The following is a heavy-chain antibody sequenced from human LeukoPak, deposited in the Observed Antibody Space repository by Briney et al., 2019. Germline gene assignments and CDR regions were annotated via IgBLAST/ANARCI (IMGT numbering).Heavy chain of an antibody. J-gene: IGHJ4*02. CDR2: ISYDGSNK. D-gene: IGHD1-26*01. CDR3: ATTLRSGSYYFDS. V-gene: IGHV3-30-3*01. CDR1: GFTFSSYA. Sequence: GGSLRLSCAASGFTFSSYAMHWVRQAPGKGLEWVAVISYDGSNKYYADSVKGRFTISRDNSKNTLYLQMNSLRVEDTAVYYCATTLRSGSYYFDSWGQGTLVTVSS.